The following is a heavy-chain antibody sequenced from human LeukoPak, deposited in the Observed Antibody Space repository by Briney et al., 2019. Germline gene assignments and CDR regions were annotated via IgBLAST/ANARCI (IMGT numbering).Heavy chain of an antibody. CDR2: ISSSSDYI. V-gene: IGHV3-21*01. Sequence: TGGSLRLSCAASGFTFSSYSMNWVRQAPGKGLEWVSSISSSSDYIYYADSLKGRFTISRDNAKSSLYLQMNSLRAEDTAVYYCARASIGAFDIWGQGTMVTVSS. J-gene: IGHJ3*02. CDR3: ARASIGAFDI. CDR1: GFTFSSYS. D-gene: IGHD2-15*01.